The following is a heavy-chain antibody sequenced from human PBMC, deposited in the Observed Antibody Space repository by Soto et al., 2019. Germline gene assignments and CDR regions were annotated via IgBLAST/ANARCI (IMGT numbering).Heavy chain of an antibody. CDR1: GYSFTSYW. V-gene: IGHV5-51*01. Sequence: GESLKISCKGSGYSFTSYWIGCVRQMPGKGLEWMGIIYPGDSDTRYSPSFQGQVTISADKSISTAYLQWSSLKASDTAMYYCARYSSGSYWSRAFDIWGQGTMVTVSS. CDR2: IYPGDSDT. CDR3: ARYSSGSYWSRAFDI. D-gene: IGHD1-26*01. J-gene: IGHJ3*02.